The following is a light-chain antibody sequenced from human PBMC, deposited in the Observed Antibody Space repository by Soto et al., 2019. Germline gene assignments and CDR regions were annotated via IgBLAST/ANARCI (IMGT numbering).Light chain of an antibody. J-gene: IGKJ1*01. CDR1: QSVSSN. V-gene: IGKV3D-15*01. CDR2: GAS. Sequence: EIVMTQSPATLSVSPGERSTLSCRASQSVSSNLAWYQQRPGPAPSLLVSGASSRATGLPGRFGGSGSGTDFTPTISRLKPEDLAVYYCQQYGIPWTFGQGTKVDIK. CDR3: QQYGIPWT.